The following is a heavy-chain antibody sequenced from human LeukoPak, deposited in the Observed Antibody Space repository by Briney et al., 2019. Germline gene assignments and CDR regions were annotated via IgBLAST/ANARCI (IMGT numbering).Heavy chain of an antibody. J-gene: IGHJ4*02. CDR1: GDSISNYF. CDR3: ARALTSPFHG. Sequence: SQTLSLTCTLSGDSISNYFWSWIRQPDGRGMGWIGRFYTSGSTTNNPSLKSRVPMSLDTSKNQFSLSLTSVTAADAAVYYCARALTSPFHGRGQGALVSLSS. D-gene: IGHD3-16*01. V-gene: IGHV4-4*07. CDR2: FYTSGST.